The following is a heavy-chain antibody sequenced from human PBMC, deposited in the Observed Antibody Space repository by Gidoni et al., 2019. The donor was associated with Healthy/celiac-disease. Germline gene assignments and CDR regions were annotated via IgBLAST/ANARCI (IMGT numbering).Heavy chain of an antibody. D-gene: IGHD1-26*01. CDR1: GGSFSGYY. Sequence: QVQLQQWGAGLLTPSETLSLTCAVYGGSFSGYYWSWIRPPPGKGLEWIGEINHSGSTNYNPSLKSRVTISVDTSKNQFSLKLSSVTAADTAVYYCARGRGVGATIRAGPRGAEYFQHWGQGTLVTVSS. CDR2: INHSGST. V-gene: IGHV4-34*01. J-gene: IGHJ1*01. CDR3: ARGRGVGATIRAGPRGAEYFQH.